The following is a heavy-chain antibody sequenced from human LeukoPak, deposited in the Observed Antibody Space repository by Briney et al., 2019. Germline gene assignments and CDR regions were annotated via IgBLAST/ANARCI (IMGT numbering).Heavy chain of an antibody. CDR1: GFTFGTYE. V-gene: IGHV3-48*03. CDR3: AREELGIGAFDI. CDR2: ISISGSTI. D-gene: IGHD7-27*01. J-gene: IGHJ3*02. Sequence: GGSLRLSCAASGFTFGTYEMNWVRQAPGRGLEWVSYISISGSTIYYADSVKGRFTISRDNAKNTLYLQMNSLRAEDTAVYYCAREELGIGAFDIWGQGTMVTVSS.